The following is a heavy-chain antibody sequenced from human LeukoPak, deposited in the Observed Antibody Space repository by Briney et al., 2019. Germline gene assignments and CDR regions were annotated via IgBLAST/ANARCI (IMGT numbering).Heavy chain of an antibody. V-gene: IGHV1-2*02. CDR2: INPNTGGT. CDR1: GYTFTGYY. J-gene: IGHJ6*03. Sequence: GASVKVSCKASGYTFTGYYMHWVRQAPGQGLEWMGWINPNTGGTNYAQKFQGRVTMTRDTSISTAYMDLSRLRSDDTAVYYCARDGFKAYGDPGHNYYYYMDVWGKGTTVTVSS. D-gene: IGHD4-17*01. CDR3: ARDGFKAYGDPGHNYYYYMDV.